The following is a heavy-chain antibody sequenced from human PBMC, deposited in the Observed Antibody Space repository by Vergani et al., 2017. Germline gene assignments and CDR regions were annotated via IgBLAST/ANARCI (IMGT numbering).Heavy chain of an antibody. D-gene: IGHD6-19*01. CDR3: AWGTHGWQWADR. Sequence: QAQLQELGPGLVKASEIPSTIRYVLGVPVTGYNCNLIRQAPGKGLGWIGSLSTTGGATHVSHNPSLKSRVSISVETSKSQFSLRLTSVTAADSAIYYCAWGTHGWQWADRWGQGLLVSVSS. CDR1: GVPVTGYN. J-gene: IGHJ5*02. CDR2: LSTTGGA. V-gene: IGHV4-4*09.